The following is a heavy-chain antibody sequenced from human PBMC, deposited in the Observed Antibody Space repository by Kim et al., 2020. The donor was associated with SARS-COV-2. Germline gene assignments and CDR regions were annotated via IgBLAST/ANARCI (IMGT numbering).Heavy chain of an antibody. Sequence: SETLSLTCTVSGGSISSGSYYWSWIRQPAGKGLEWIGRIYTSGSTNYNPSLKSRVTISVDTSKNQFSLKLSSVTAADTAVYYCARQGGSGSYYGRKGWFDPWGQGTLVTVSS. CDR2: IYTSGST. CDR1: GGSISSGSYY. CDR3: ARQGGSGSYYGRKGWFDP. J-gene: IGHJ5*02. D-gene: IGHD3-10*01. V-gene: IGHV4-61*02.